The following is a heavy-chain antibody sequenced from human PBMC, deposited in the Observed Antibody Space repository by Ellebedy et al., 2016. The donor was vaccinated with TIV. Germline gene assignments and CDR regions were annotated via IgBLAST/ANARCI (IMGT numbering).Heavy chain of an antibody. Sequence: MPSETLSLTCAVYGGSFSGYYWSLIRQPPGKGLEWIGEITHSGSTNYNPSLKSRVTISVDTSKNQFSLNLSSVTAADTAVYYCARGLARDYWGQGTLVTVSS. CDR2: ITHSGST. J-gene: IGHJ4*02. V-gene: IGHV4-34*01. CDR3: ARGLARDY. CDR1: GGSFSGYY.